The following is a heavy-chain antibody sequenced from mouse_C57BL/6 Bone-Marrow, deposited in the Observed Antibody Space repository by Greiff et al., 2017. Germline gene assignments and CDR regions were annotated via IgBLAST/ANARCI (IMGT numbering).Heavy chain of an antibody. V-gene: IGHV14-4*01. CDR2: IDPENGDT. J-gene: IGHJ3*01. CDR1: GYTFTSYW. CDR3: TTWYGSSY. D-gene: IGHD1-1*01. Sequence: EVQLQQPGAELVMPGASVKLSCKASGYTFTSYWMHWVKQRPGQGLEWIGWIDPENGDTAYASKFQGKATITADTSSNTAYLQLSSLTSEDTAVYYGTTWYGSSYWGQGTLVTVSA.